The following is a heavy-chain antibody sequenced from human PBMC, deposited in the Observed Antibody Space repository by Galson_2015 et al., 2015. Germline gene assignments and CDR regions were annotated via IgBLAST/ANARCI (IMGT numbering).Heavy chain of an antibody. D-gene: IGHD3-16*02. Sequence: TLSLACTVSGGSLSSGGYYWSWIRQHPGKGLEWIGYIYYSGSTYYNPSLKSRVTISVDTSKNQFSLKLSSVTAADTAVYYCARVESFDYVWGSYRYGDWYFDLWGRGTLVTVSS. CDR1: GGSLSSGGYY. J-gene: IGHJ2*01. CDR2: IYYSGST. V-gene: IGHV4-31*03. CDR3: ARVESFDYVWGSYRYGDWYFDL.